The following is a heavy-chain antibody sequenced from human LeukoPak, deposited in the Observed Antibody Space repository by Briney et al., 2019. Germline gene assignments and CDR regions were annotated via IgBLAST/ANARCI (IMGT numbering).Heavy chain of an antibody. V-gene: IGHV1-24*01. D-gene: IGHD3-10*01. Sequence: ASVKVSCKVSGYTLTELSMHWVRQAPGKGLEWMGGFDPEDGETIYAQKFQGRVTMTEDTSTDTAYMELSSLRSEDTAVYYCATEAMVRGYDAFDIWGQGTMVTVSS. CDR2: FDPEDGET. J-gene: IGHJ3*02. CDR3: ATEAMVRGYDAFDI. CDR1: GYTLTELS.